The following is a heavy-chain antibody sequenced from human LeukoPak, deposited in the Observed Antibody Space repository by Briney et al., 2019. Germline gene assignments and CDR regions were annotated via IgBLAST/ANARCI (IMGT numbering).Heavy chain of an antibody. V-gene: IGHV4-34*12. CDR1: GGSFSGYY. CDR3: VRDRNSNLRLGF. Sequence: SETLSLTCAVYGGSFSGYYWSWIRQSPEKGLEWIGQIFYSGSVNYSPSFKSRVTISVDTSKNLFSLRLTSMTAADTAIYYCVRDRNSNLRLGFWGPGTLVTVSS. J-gene: IGHJ4*02. D-gene: IGHD5-12*01. CDR2: IFYSGSV.